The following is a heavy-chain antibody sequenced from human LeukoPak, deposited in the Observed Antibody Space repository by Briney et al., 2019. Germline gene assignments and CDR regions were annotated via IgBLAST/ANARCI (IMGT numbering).Heavy chain of an antibody. CDR1: GFTFDDYA. J-gene: IGHJ4*02. Sequence: GRSLGLSRAASGFTFDDYAMHWVRQAPGKGLEWVSGISWNSGSIGYADSVKGRFTISRDNAKNSLYLQMNSLRAEDTALYYCAKDSSRWYKKGQIDYWGQGTLVTVSS. CDR3: AKDSSRWYKKGQIDY. V-gene: IGHV3-9*01. CDR2: ISWNSGSI. D-gene: IGHD6-13*01.